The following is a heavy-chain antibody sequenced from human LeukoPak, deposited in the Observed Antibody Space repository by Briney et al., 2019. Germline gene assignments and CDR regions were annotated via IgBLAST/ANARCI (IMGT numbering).Heavy chain of an antibody. V-gene: IGHV6-1*01. D-gene: IGHD1-1*01. CDR3: ARAMSATGNNSFDP. CDR2: TYYRSKWST. J-gene: IGHJ5*02. CDR1: GDSVSSNRAT. Sequence: SQTLSLTCAISGDSVSSNRATWNWIRQSPSRGLEWLGRTYYRSKWSTDYAGSAKGRITINPDTSKNQFSLHLSSVTPEDTAIYYCARAMSATGNNSFDPWGQGTLVTVSS.